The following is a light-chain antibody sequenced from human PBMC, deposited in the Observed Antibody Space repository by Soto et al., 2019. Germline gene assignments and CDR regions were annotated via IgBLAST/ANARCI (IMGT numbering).Light chain of an antibody. CDR1: QSVSSY. CDR2: DAS. J-gene: IGKJ1*01. Sequence: EIVLTHSPATLSLSPLEIATLSFRASQSVSSYLAWYQQKPGQAPRLLIYDASNRATGIPARFSGSGSGTDFTLTISSLEPEDFAVYYCQQRSNWPPWTFGQGTKVDIK. V-gene: IGKV3-11*01. CDR3: QQRSNWPPWT.